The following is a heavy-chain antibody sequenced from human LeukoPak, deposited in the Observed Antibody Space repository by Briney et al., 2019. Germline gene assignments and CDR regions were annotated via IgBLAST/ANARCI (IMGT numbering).Heavy chain of an antibody. D-gene: IGHD1-1*01. CDR3: ARSPGTTWNWFDP. Sequence: ASVNVSCQASVYTFNNYGINWLRPAPAQGLEWMGWISAYNANTDYAQKFQGRVTMTTDKSTSTAYMELRSLRSDDTAVYYCARSPGTTWNWFDPWGQGTLVTVSS. J-gene: IGHJ5*02. V-gene: IGHV1-18*01. CDR1: VYTFNNYG. CDR2: ISAYNANT.